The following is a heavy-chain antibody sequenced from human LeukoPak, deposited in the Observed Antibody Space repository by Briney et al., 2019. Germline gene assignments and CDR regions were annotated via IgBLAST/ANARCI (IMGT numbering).Heavy chain of an antibody. Sequence: ASVKVSCKPSGYTFTGHSIHWVRQAPGQGLEWMGWISAYNGNTNYAQKLQGRVTMTTDTSTSTAYMELRSLRSDDTAVYYCARDPLGYSYAADAFDIWGQGTMVTVSS. J-gene: IGHJ3*02. D-gene: IGHD5-18*01. CDR3: ARDPLGYSYAADAFDI. V-gene: IGHV1-18*04. CDR1: GYTFTGHS. CDR2: ISAYNGNT.